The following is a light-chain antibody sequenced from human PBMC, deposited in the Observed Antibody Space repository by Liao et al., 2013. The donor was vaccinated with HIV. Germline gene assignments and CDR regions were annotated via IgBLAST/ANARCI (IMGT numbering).Light chain of an antibody. CDR1: NLEDQY. Sequence: SVELTQPPSVTVSPGQTATITCSGDNLEDQYACWYQVKPGQSPILVIYQDSRRPLGIPERFSGSNSENTGTLTISGTQAVDEAVYYCQAWDRVSALFGGGTKLTVL. CDR2: QDS. J-gene: IGLJ2*01. V-gene: IGLV3-1*01. CDR3: QAWDRVSAL.